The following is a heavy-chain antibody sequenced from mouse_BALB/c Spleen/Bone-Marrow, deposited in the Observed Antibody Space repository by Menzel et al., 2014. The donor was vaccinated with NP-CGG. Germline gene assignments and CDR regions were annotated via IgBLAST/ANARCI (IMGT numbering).Heavy chain of an antibody. CDR3: ASTSYGNYYFDY. CDR1: GYAFTSYN. J-gene: IGHJ2*01. Sequence: VQLKQSGPELVKPGASVKVYCKASGYAFTSYNMYWVKQSHGKSLEWIGYIDPYNGGTKYNQKFKGKATLTVDKSSSTAYMELGSLTSEDSAVYYCASTSYGNYYFDYWGQGTTLTVSS. D-gene: IGHD2-10*02. CDR2: IDPYNGGT. V-gene: IGHV1S135*01.